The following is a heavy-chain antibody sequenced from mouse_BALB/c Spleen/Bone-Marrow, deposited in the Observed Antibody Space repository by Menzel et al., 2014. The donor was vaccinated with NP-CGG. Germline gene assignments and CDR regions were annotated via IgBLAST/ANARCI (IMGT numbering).Heavy chain of an antibody. D-gene: IGHD2-1*01. J-gene: IGHJ3*01. CDR1: GFTFTDYY. CDR3: ARDVGNYVRFAY. V-gene: IGHV7-3*02. CDR2: IRNKANGYTT. Sequence: EVKLMESGGGLVQPGGSLRLSCATSGFTFTDYYMSWVRQPPGKALEWLGFIRNKANGYTTEYSASVKGRFTISRDNSQSILYLQMNTLRAEDSATYYCARDVGNYVRFAYWGQGTLVTASA.